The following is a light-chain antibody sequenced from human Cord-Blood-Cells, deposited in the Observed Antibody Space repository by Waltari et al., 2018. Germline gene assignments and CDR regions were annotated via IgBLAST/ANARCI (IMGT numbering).Light chain of an antibody. Sequence: QSALTQPASVSGSPGQSITISCTGTSSDVGGYNYVSWYQQHPGKAPKLMIYDVSNRPLGVSNRCSGSKSGNTASLTISGLQAEDEADYYCSSYTSSSTWVFGGGTKLTVL. CDR3: SSYTSSSTWV. CDR2: DVS. J-gene: IGLJ3*02. CDR1: SSDVGGYNY. V-gene: IGLV2-14*03.